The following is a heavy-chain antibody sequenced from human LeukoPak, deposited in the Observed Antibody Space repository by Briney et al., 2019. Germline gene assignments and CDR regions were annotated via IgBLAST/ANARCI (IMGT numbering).Heavy chain of an antibody. D-gene: IGHD6-19*01. CDR3: ARAVGSGWYLDY. J-gene: IGHJ4*02. Sequence: GGSLRLSCAVSGLSFSHYSMNWVRQAPGKGLEWVSSISSGSEYIYYADSVKGRFTISRDDAQNSLYLQMNSLRAEDTAVYYCARAVGSGWYLDYWGQGTLVTVSS. CDR2: ISSGSEYI. CDR1: GLSFSHYS. V-gene: IGHV3-21*06.